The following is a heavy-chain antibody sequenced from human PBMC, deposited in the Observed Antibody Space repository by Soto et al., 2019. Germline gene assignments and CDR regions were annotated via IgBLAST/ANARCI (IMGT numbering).Heavy chain of an antibody. D-gene: IGHD3-10*01. CDR3: TTGPPGGNTMVRGVLISVDY. CDR1: GFTFNNAW. J-gene: IGHJ4*02. Sequence: EVQLVESGGALVKPGGSLRLSCGASGFTFNNAWMNWVRQAPGKGLEWVGRIKSNTEGGTTDYAAPVKGRFTISRDDSKNTLYLQMNNLKAEDTAVYYCTTGPPGGNTMVRGVLISVDYWGQGTLVTVSS. CDR2: IKSNTEGGTT. V-gene: IGHV3-15*07.